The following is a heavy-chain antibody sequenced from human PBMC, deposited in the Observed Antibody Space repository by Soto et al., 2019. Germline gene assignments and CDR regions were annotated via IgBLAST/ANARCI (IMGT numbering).Heavy chain of an antibody. CDR3: ARIRATDTEIAY. J-gene: IGHJ4*02. Sequence: EVHLEESGGDLVQPGGSLRRSCSASGFIFGFYWMTCVRQAPGKGLEWVANIERHGNDKYYVDSVTGRFTISRDNAQNSLFLPLTNLRAEDPAVYYFARIRATDTEIAYWCQRTLGTVSS. CDR1: GFIFGFYW. V-gene: IGHV3-7*03. CDR2: IERHGNDK.